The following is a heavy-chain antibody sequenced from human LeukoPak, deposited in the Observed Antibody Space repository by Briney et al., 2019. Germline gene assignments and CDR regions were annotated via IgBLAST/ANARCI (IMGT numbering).Heavy chain of an antibody. V-gene: IGHV4-4*02. Sequence: PSETLSLTCAVSGGSIRSSNWWSWVRQPPGKGLEWIGEIYHSGSTNYNPSLKSRVTISVDKSKNQFSLKLSSVTAADTAVYYCARVSGSTYYYGSGSYRKYYFDYWGQGTLVTVSS. CDR3: ARVSGSTYYYGSGSYRKYYFDY. CDR2: IYHSGST. D-gene: IGHD3-10*01. J-gene: IGHJ4*02. CDR1: GGSIRSSNW.